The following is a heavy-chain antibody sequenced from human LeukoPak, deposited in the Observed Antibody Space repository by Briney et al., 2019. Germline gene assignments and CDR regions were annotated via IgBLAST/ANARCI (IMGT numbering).Heavy chain of an antibody. CDR2: IYHSGST. Sequence: PSETLSLTCAVSGYSLSSGYYWGWIRQPPGKGLEWIGSIYHSGSTYYNPSLKSRVTISVDTSKNQFSLKLSSVTAADTAVYYCAREGTYYYDSSGYSYFDYWGQGTLVTVSS. CDR1: GYSLSSGYY. D-gene: IGHD3-22*01. J-gene: IGHJ4*02. CDR3: AREGTYYYDSSGYSYFDY. V-gene: IGHV4-38-2*02.